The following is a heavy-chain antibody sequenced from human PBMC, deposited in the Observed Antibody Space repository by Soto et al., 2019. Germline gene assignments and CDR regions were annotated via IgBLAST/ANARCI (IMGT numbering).Heavy chain of an antibody. V-gene: IGHV3-30*02. CDR2: IWYDGRHK. J-gene: IGHJ4*02. Sequence: VGSLGLSCAASGFTFIRFGMHWVRQAPGKGLEWVAIIWYDGRHKYNGDSVKGRFTISRDNSKNTLYPQMHSLRAEDTAVYYCARDPYSRGSLGYFDYWGQGTLVTVSS. D-gene: IGHD6-19*01. CDR1: GFTFIRFG. CDR3: ARDPYSRGSLGYFDY.